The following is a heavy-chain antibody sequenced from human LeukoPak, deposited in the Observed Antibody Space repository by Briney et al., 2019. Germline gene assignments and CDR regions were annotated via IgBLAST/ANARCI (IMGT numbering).Heavy chain of an antibody. CDR2: IYHSGST. D-gene: IGHD5-12*01. V-gene: IGHV4-38-2*01. J-gene: IGHJ4*02. Sequence: SETLSLTCAVSGYSISSGYYWGWIRQPPGEGLEWIGSIYHSGSTYYNPSLQSRVTISVDTSKNQFSLKLSSVTAADTAVYYCATIVATTLLYFDYWGQGTLVTVSS. CDR1: GYSISSGYY. CDR3: ATIVATTLLYFDY.